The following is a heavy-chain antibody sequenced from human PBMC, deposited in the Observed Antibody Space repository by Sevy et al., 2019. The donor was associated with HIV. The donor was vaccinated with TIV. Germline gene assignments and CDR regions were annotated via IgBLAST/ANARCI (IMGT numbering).Heavy chain of an antibody. J-gene: IGHJ6*02. CDR2: ISSSSSTI. CDR3: AREAAWYDSSGYSYGMDV. Sequence: GGSLRLSCAASGFTFSSYSMNWVRQAPGKGLEWVSYISSSSSTIYYADSVKGRFSIARDNAKNSLYLQMINLRDEDTDVYYCAREAAWYDSSGYSYGMDVWGQGTTVTVSS. V-gene: IGHV3-48*02. D-gene: IGHD3-22*01. CDR1: GFTFSSYS.